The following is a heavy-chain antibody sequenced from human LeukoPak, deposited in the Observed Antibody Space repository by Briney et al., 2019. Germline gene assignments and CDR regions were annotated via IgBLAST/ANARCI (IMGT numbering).Heavy chain of an antibody. CDR3: AKVPRAYDYVWGTYRPEAFDI. D-gene: IGHD3-16*02. CDR1: GGSIGSYY. CDR2: IYYSGST. J-gene: IGHJ3*02. Sequence: SETLSLTCTVSGGSIGSYYWSWMRHSPGKGLEWIGYIYYSGSTDYNPSLKSRVTISIDTSKNQFSLKLSSVTAADTAVYYCAKVPRAYDYVWGTYRPEAFDIWGQGTMVTVSS. V-gene: IGHV4-59*06.